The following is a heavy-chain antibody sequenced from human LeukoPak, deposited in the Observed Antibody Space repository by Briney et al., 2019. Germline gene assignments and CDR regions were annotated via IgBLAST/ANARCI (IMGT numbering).Heavy chain of an antibody. D-gene: IGHD3-22*01. CDR3: ARDSEASYYDSSGYGY. CDR2: IYHTGST. V-gene: IGHV4-59*12. Sequence: SETLSLTCSVSGGSISGYYWSWIRQPPGKGLEWIGYIYHTGSTNYNPSLKSRVTISVDTSKNQFSLKLSSVTAADTAVYYCARDSEASYYDSSGYGYWGQGTLVTVSS. J-gene: IGHJ4*02. CDR1: GGSISGYY.